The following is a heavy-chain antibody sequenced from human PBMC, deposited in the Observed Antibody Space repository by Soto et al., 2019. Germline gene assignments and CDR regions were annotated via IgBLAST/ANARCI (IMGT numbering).Heavy chain of an antibody. CDR2: IYHSGNI. V-gene: IGHV4-30-2*01. CDR3: ARSVFP. Sequence: SETLSLTCAVSGGSISSGGYSWSWIRQPPGKGLEWIGYIYHSGNIYYNPSLKSRVTISVDRSKNQFSLKLSSVTAADTAVYYCARSVFPWGQGTLVTVSS. CDR1: GGSISSGGYS. J-gene: IGHJ5*02.